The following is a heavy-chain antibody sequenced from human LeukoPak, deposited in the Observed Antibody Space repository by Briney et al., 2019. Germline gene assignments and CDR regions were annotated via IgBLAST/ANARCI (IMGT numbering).Heavy chain of an antibody. CDR2: ISSSSSYI. D-gene: IGHD1-26*01. V-gene: IGHV3-21*01. CDR3: ASEEQSAFDI. CDR1: AFTFSSYS. Sequence: GGSLRLSCAASAFTFSSYSMNWVRQAPGKGLEGVSSISSSSSYIYYADSVKGRFTISRDNAKNSLYLQMNSLRAEDTAVYYCASEEQSAFDIWGQGTMVTVSS. J-gene: IGHJ3*02.